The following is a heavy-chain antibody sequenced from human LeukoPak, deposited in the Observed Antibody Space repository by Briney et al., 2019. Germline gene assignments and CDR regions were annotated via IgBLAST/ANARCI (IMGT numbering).Heavy chain of an antibody. V-gene: IGHV4-39*07. D-gene: IGHD3-10*01. Sequence: SSETLSLTCTVSGGSISTTTYYWGWIRQPPGKGLEWIGSIYYRGTTYYNPSLKSRVTISVDTSKNQFSLKLSSVTAADTAVYYCARLDESNGSGSYYLFDYWGQGTLVTVSS. J-gene: IGHJ4*02. CDR2: IYYRGTT. CDR1: GGSISTTTYY. CDR3: ARLDESNGSGSYYLFDY.